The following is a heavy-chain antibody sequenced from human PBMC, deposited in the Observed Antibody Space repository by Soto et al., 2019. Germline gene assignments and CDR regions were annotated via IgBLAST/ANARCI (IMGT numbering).Heavy chain of an antibody. CDR3: ARGVSAGVDY. J-gene: IGHJ4*02. CDR2: MQPSTGRT. V-gene: IGHV1-8*01. Sequence: ASVKVSCNASGYSFTSLDINWVRQTAGQGLEWMGWMQPSTGRTGYAQKFQGRVTMTRDTSINTAYMELTTLTSDDTAFYYCARGVSAGVDYWGQGTLVTVSS. D-gene: IGHD1-26*01. CDR1: GYSFTSLD.